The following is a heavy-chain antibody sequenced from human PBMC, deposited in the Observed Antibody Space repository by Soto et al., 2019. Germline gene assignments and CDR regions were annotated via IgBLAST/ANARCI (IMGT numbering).Heavy chain of an antibody. CDR3: ATSYGSGYRAFDY. V-gene: IGHV1-69*02. Sequence: QVQLVQSGAEVKKPGSSVRVSCKASGDAFSFYTINWVRQAPGLGLEWMGRINPILTMSNYAQKFQGRVTITPDXXTSTAYMVLSSLRSEDTAMYFCATSYGSGYRAFDYWSQGALVTVSS. CDR1: GDAFSFYT. D-gene: IGHD3-10*01. CDR2: INPILTMS. J-gene: IGHJ4*02.